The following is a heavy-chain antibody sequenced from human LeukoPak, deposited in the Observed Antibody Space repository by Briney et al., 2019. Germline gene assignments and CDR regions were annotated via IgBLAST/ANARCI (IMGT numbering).Heavy chain of an antibody. CDR1: GFTVSSNY. D-gene: IGHD5-18*01. CDR3: ARESYTAMAGIDY. Sequence: GSLRLSCAASGFTVSSNYMSWIRQPPGKGLEWIGYIYYSGSTNYNPSLKSRVTISVDTSKNQFSLKLSSVTAADTAVYYCARESYTAMAGIDYWGQGTLVTVSS. V-gene: IGHV4-59*02. CDR2: IYYSGST. J-gene: IGHJ4*02.